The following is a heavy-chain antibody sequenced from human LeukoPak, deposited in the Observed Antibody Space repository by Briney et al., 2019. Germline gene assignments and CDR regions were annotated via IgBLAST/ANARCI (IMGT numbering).Heavy chain of an antibody. V-gene: IGHV3-21*01. D-gene: IGHD4-17*01. J-gene: IGHJ4*02. CDR3: AKDRAPVTTTIDY. CDR2: ISSSSSYI. CDR1: GLTFSSYI. Sequence: VSLRLSCAASGLTFSSYIMNWVRQSPGKGLEGVSSISSSSSYISYADTVKGRFTIYRHNAKNSMYLQMNSLRAEDTAVYYCAKDRAPVTTTIDYWGQGTLVTVSS.